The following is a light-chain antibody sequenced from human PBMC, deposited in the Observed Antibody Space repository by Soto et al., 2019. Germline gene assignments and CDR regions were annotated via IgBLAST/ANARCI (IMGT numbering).Light chain of an antibody. J-gene: IGKJ4*01. CDR3: QQYGSSPKLT. CDR1: QSVSRRY. Sequence: EIVLTQSPGTLSLSPGERATLSCRASQSVSRRYLAWYQQKPGQAPRLLIYGASSRATGIPDRFSGSGSGTDFTRTISRLEPEDFAVYYCQQYGSSPKLTFGGGTKVEIK. CDR2: GAS. V-gene: IGKV3-20*01.